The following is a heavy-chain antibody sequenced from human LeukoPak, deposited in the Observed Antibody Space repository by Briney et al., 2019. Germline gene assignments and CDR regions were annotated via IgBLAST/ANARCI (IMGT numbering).Heavy chain of an antibody. D-gene: IGHD2-2*01. V-gene: IGHV4-38-2*02. CDR3: ARDPRWLTPDCTSTSCYENYFDP. CDR1: GYSISSGYQ. Sequence: SETLSLTCVVSGYSISSGYQWAWIRPSPGKGLEWIGSSYHSGSADYKPSLKSRVTIPVETSKNQFSLDLYSVTAADTAVYYCARDPRWLTPDCTSTSCYENYFDPWGQGTLVTVSS. J-gene: IGHJ5*02. CDR2: SYHSGSA.